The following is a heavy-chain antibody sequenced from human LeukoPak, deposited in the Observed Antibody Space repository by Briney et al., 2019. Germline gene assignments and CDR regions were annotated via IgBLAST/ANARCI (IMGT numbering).Heavy chain of an antibody. Sequence: GASVKVSCKASGYTFTGYYMHWVRQAPGQGLEWMGRINPNSGGTNYAQKFQGRVTMTRDTSISTAYMELSRLRSDDTAVYYCARDLYSSSWYGYSYWGRGTLVTVSS. D-gene: IGHD6-13*01. CDR3: ARDLYSSSWYGYSY. V-gene: IGHV1-2*06. J-gene: IGHJ4*02. CDR1: GYTFTGYY. CDR2: INPNSGGT.